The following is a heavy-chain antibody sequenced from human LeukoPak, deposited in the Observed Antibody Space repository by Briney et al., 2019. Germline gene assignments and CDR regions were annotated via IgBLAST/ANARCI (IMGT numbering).Heavy chain of an antibody. D-gene: IGHD4-17*01. V-gene: IGHV1-2*02. J-gene: IGHJ3*02. CDR2: TNPNSGGT. Sequence: GASVKVSCKASGYTFTGYYMHWVRQAPGQGLEWMGWTNPNSGGTNYAQKFQGRVTMTRDTSISTAYMELSRLRSDDTAVYYCARDDYGDYVRSLDAFDIWGQGTMVTVSS. CDR3: ARDDYGDYVRSLDAFDI. CDR1: GYTFTGYY.